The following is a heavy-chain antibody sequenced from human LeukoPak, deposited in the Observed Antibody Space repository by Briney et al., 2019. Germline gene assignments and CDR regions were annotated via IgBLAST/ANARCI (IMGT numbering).Heavy chain of an antibody. V-gene: IGHV1-18*01. CDR1: GYTFTSYG. CDR3: ARAPSSGYYAGDY. CDR2: ISAYNGNT. D-gene: IGHD3-22*01. Sequence: ASVKVSCKASGYTFTSYGISWVRQAPGQGLEWMGWISAYNGNTNYAQKLQGRVTMTTDTSTSTANMELRSLRSDDTAVYYCARAPSSGYYAGDYWGQGTLVTVSS. J-gene: IGHJ4*02.